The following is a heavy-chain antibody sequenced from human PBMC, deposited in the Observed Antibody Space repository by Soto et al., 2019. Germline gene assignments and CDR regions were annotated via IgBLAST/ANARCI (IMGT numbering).Heavy chain of an antibody. CDR2: ISAYNGNT. D-gene: IGHD3-22*01. CDR3: ARVQCLLNQGYF. CDR1: GYTFTSYG. V-gene: IGHV1-18*01. J-gene: IGHJ1*01. Sequence: ASVKVSCKASGYTFTSYGISWVRQAPGQGLEWMGWISAYNGNTNYAQKLQGRVTMTTDTSTSTAYMELRSLRSDDTAVYYCARVQCLLNQGYFWGQGSLVPVSS.